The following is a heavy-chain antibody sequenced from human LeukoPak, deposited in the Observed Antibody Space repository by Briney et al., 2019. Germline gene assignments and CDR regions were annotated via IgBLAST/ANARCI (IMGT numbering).Heavy chain of an antibody. CDR2: ISGSGSTI. V-gene: IGHV3-11*01. CDR3: ASDPARDYYDTSGYFRWVDY. CDR1: GFTFSDYY. Sequence: PGGSLRLSCAASGFTFSDYYLSWIRQAPGKGLAWVSYISGSGSTIYYADSVKGRFTISRDNAKNSLYLQMNSLRAEDTAVYYCASDPARDYYDTSGYFRWVDYWGQGTLVTVSS. D-gene: IGHD3-22*01. J-gene: IGHJ4*02.